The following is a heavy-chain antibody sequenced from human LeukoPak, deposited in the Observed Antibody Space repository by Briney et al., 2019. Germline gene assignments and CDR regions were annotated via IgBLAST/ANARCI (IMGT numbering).Heavy chain of an antibody. D-gene: IGHD3-3*01. V-gene: IGHV1-69*13. Sequence: SVKVSCKASGGTFISYAISWVRQAPGQGLEWMGGIIPIFGTANYAQKFQGRVTITADESTSTAYMELSSLRSEDTAVYYCARSDPAYDFWSGYYTSDTNFDYWGQGTLVTVSS. CDR3: ARSDPAYDFWSGYYTSDTNFDY. CDR2: IIPIFGTA. J-gene: IGHJ4*02. CDR1: GGTFISYA.